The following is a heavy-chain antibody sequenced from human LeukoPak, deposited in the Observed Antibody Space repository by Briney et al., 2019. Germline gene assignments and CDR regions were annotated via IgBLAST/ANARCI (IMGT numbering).Heavy chain of an antibody. Sequence: GGSLRLSCAASGFTFSSYWMHWVRQAPGKGLEWVSAISGSGGSTYYADSVKCRFTISRDNSKNTLYLQMNSLRAEDTAVYYCAKALGYWGAFDIWGQGTMVTVSS. D-gene: IGHD3-22*01. J-gene: IGHJ3*02. V-gene: IGHV3-23*01. CDR3: AKALGYWGAFDI. CDR1: GFTFSSYW. CDR2: ISGSGGST.